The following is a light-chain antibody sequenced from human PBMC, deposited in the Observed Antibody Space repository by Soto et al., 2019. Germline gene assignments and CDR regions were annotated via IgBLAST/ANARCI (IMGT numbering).Light chain of an antibody. CDR1: QGISNY. J-gene: IGKJ5*01. CDR3: QHLDSYPIT. Sequence: DIQLTQSPSFLSASVGDRVTITCRASQGISNYVLWYQQKPGKAPKLLIYAASTLQSGVASRFSGSGSGTEFTHTISSLQPEDFAIYYCQHLDSYPITFGHGTRLEIK. CDR2: AAS. V-gene: IGKV1-9*01.